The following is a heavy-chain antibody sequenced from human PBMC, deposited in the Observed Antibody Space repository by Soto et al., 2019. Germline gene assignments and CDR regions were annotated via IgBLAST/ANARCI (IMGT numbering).Heavy chain of an antibody. CDR2: IKQDGSEK. Sequence: EVQLVESGGGLVQPGGSLRLSCAASGFTFSSYWMSWVRQAPGKGLGWVANIKQDGSEKYYVDSVKGRFTISKDNAKNSLYLQMNSLRAEDTAVYYCARDECSGGSCYSRYFDLWGRGTLVTVSS. CDR1: GFTFSSYW. V-gene: IGHV3-7*01. CDR3: ARDECSGGSCYSRYFDL. D-gene: IGHD2-15*01. J-gene: IGHJ2*01.